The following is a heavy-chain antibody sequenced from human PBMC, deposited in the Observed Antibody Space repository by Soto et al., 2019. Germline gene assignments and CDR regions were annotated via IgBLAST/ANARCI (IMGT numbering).Heavy chain of an antibody. D-gene: IGHD3-22*01. Sequence: QVQLVESGGGLVEPGGSLRLSCAASGFTFSDYYMSWIRQAPGKGLEWVSYISSSSSYTNYADSVKGRFTIARDNTKNSLYLQMNSLRAEDTAVYYCARSSLSYDSSGYYPEAFDIWGQGTMVTVSS. CDR1: GFTFSDYY. CDR2: ISSSSSYT. V-gene: IGHV3-11*06. CDR3: ARSSLSYDSSGYYPEAFDI. J-gene: IGHJ3*02.